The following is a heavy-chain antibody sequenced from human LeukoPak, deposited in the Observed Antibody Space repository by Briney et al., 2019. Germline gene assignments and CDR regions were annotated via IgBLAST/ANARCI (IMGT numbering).Heavy chain of an antibody. CDR2: MNEDGSGR. CDR3: VAWFGKSVP. V-gene: IGHV3-7*01. CDR1: GFTFTSAW. Sequence: GGSLRLSCVASGFTFTSAWMSWLRQTPEKGLEWVAHMNEDGSGRFYVDSAKGRFTISRDDAQNSAYLQMNRLRVEDTAVYYCVAWFGKSVPWGQGTLVTVSS. D-gene: IGHD3-10*01. J-gene: IGHJ5*02.